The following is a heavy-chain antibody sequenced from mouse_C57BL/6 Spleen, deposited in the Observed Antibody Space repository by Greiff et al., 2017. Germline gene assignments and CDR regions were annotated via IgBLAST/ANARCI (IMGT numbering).Heavy chain of an antibody. D-gene: IGHD2-5*01. V-gene: IGHV1-50*01. CDR2: IDPSDSYT. Sequence: QVQLQQPGAELVKPGASVKLSCKASGYTFTSYWMQWVKQRPGQGLEWIGEIDPSDSYTNYNQKFKGKATLTVDTSSSTAYMQLSSLTSEDSAVYDCASFYYSNPRGYFDDGRQGAALTVFS. CDR1: GYTFTSYW. J-gene: IGHJ2*01. CDR3: ASFYYSNPRGYFDD.